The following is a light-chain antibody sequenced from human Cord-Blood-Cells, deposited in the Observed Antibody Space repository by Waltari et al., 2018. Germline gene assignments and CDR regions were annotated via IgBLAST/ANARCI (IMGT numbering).Light chain of an antibody. CDR1: SSDVGGYNY. V-gene: IGLV2-14*01. CDR3: SSYTSSSTYWV. J-gene: IGLJ3*02. Sequence: QSALTQPASVSGSPGQSLTISCTGTSSDVGGYNYVSWYQQHPGKAPNLMIYDVSNRPSGVSNRFSGSKSGNTASLTISGLQAEDEADYYCSSYTSSSTYWVFGGGTKLTVL. CDR2: DVS.